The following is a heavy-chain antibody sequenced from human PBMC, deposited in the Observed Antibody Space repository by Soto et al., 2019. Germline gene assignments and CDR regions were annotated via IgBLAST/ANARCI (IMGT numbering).Heavy chain of an antibody. J-gene: IGHJ4*02. Sequence: QLQLQESGPGLVKPSETLSLTCTVSGGSISSSSYYWGWIRQPPGKGLEWIGSIYYSGSTYYNPSLKSRVTISVDTSKNQFSLKLSSVTAADTAVYYCARSRGDYGSPNFDYWGQGTLVTVSS. V-gene: IGHV4-39*01. CDR3: ARSRGDYGSPNFDY. CDR2: IYYSGST. CDR1: GGSISSSSYY. D-gene: IGHD4-17*01.